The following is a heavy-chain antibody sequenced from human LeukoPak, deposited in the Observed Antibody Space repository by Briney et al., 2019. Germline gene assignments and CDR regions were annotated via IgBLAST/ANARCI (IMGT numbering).Heavy chain of an antibody. D-gene: IGHD3-3*01. CDR3: ARSDKWDFWSDYHVDMDV. CDR1: GFTFSTHA. CDR2: ISSSGGRT. V-gene: IGHV3-64*01. Sequence: GGSLRLSCAASGFTFSTHALHWVRQAPGKGLEYLSGISSSGGRTHYANSVQGRFTISRDNSKNTLYLQMGSLRGEDMAVYYCARSDKWDFWSDYHVDMDVWGKGTTVTVSS. J-gene: IGHJ6*03.